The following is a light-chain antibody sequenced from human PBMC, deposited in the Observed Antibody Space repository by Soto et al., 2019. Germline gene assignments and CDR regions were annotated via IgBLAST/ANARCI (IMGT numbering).Light chain of an antibody. CDR1: SSDVGGYNY. Sequence: SALTQPASVSGSPGQSITISCTGTSSDVGGYNYVSWYQQHPGKATKLMIYEVSNRPSGVSNRFSGSKSGNTASLTISGLQAEDEADYYCSSYTSSSTYYVFGTGTKLTVL. V-gene: IGLV2-14*01. CDR2: EVS. J-gene: IGLJ1*01. CDR3: SSYTSSSTYYV.